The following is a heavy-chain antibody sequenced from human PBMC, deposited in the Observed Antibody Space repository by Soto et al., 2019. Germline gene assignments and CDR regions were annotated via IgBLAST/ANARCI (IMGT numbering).Heavy chain of an antibody. J-gene: IGHJ5*02. CDR3: ARQSRWYNWFDP. Sequence: DTLSLTCTVSGGPVSSGSYYWSWIRQPPGKGLEWIGYIYYSGSTNYNPSPKSRVTISVDTSKNQFSLKLSSVTAADTAVYYCARQSRWYNWFDPWGQGTLVTVSS. CDR1: GGPVSSGSYY. D-gene: IGHD6-19*01. V-gene: IGHV4-61*01. CDR2: IYYSGST.